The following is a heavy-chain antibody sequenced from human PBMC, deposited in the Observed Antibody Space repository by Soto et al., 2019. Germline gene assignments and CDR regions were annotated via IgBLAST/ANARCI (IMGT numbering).Heavy chain of an antibody. CDR1: GFTFSSYG. Sequence: GGSLRLSCAASGFTFSSYGMHWVRQAPGKGLERVAVIWYDGSNKYYADSVKGRFTISRDNSKNTLYLQMNSLRAEDTAVYYCARAGSGYYPDAFDIWGQGTMVTVSS. V-gene: IGHV3-33*01. CDR3: ARAGSGYYPDAFDI. D-gene: IGHD3-22*01. J-gene: IGHJ3*02. CDR2: IWYDGSNK.